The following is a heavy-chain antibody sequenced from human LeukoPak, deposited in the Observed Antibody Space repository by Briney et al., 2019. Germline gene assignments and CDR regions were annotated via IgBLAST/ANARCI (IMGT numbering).Heavy chain of an antibody. V-gene: IGHV4-39*07. CDR1: GGSMSGYSFY. D-gene: IGHD3-3*02. CDR3: AREMREISASFDT. Sequence: PSETLSITCAVSGGSMSGYSFYWGWVRQPPGKGLEFIGSTYYLGTTYYSPSLKTRVTMSMDTSKNQFFLRLSSMTAADTAVYFCAREMREISASFDTWGQGILVTVSS. J-gene: IGHJ4*02. CDR2: TYYLGTT.